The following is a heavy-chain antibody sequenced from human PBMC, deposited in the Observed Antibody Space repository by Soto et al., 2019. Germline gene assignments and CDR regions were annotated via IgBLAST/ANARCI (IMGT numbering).Heavy chain of an antibody. CDR3: ARDWEGIAAAGTVQLRFDP. CDR1: GYTFTGYY. CDR2: INPNSGGT. D-gene: IGHD6-13*01. J-gene: IGHJ5*02. Sequence: ASVKVSCKASGYTFTGYYMHWVRQAPGQGLEWMGWINPNSGGTNYAQKFQGRATMTRDTSISTAYMELSRLRSDDTAVYYCARDWEGIAAAGTVQLRFDPWGQGTLVTVSS. V-gene: IGHV1-2*02.